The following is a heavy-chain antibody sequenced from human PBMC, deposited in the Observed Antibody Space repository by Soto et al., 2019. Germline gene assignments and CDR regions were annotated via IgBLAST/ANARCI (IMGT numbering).Heavy chain of an antibody. D-gene: IGHD2-15*01. CDR1: GFTFSSYW. V-gene: IGHV3-7*03. CDR2: IKQDGSEK. Sequence: GGSLRLSCAASGFTFSSYWMSWVRQAPGKGLEWVANIKQDGSEKYYVDSVKGRFTITRDNARNSLYLQMNSLRAEDTAVYYCARSAPLIVVVVAATFDYWGQGTLVTVSS. J-gene: IGHJ4*02. CDR3: ARSAPLIVVVVAATFDY.